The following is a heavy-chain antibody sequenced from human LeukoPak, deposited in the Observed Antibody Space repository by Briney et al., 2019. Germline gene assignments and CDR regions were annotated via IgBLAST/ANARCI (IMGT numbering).Heavy chain of an antibody. J-gene: IGHJ4*02. Sequence: ASVKVSCKASGYTFTSYDINWVRQAPGQGLEWMGWISAYNGNTNYAQKLQGSVTMTTDTSTSTAYMELRSLRSDDTAVYYCARVSKASTLLRYFDWLLSGAYFDYWGQGTLVTVSS. CDR1: GYTFTSYD. V-gene: IGHV1-18*01. CDR3: ARVSKASTLLRYFDWLLSGAYFDY. D-gene: IGHD3-9*01. CDR2: ISAYNGNT.